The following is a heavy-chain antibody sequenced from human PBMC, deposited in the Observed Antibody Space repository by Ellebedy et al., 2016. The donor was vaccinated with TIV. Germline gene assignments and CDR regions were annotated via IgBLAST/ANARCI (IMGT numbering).Heavy chain of an antibody. J-gene: IGHJ5*02. Sequence: MPSETLSFTCTVSGGSISSYSWSWIRQPAGEGLEWIGRIFTSGSTNFNPSLKSRVTVSVDTSKNQFSLNLSSVTAADTAVYYCARDPALPRGRFDTWGQGTLVTVSS. CDR2: IFTSGST. V-gene: IGHV4-4*07. CDR1: GGSISSYS. CDR3: ARDPALPRGRFDT.